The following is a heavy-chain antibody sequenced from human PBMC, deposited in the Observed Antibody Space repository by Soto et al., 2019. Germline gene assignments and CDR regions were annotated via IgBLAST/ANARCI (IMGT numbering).Heavy chain of an antibody. Sequence: GSLRLSCAASGXTVSSYWMSWVRQAPGKGLEWVANIKQDGSDKYYVDSVKGRFTISRDNAKNSLYLQMNSLRDEDTAVYYCAREYYDFWSGYFSGMDVWGQGTTGTVS. CDR1: GXTVSSYW. J-gene: IGHJ6*02. V-gene: IGHV3-7*03. D-gene: IGHD3-3*01. CDR3: AREYYDFWSGYFSGMDV. CDR2: IKQDGSDK.